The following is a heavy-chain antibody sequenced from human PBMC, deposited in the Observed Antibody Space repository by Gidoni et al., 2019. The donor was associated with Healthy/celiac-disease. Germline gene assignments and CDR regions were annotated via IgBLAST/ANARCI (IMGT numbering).Heavy chain of an antibody. D-gene: IGHD2-2*01. V-gene: IGHV3-23*01. CDR1: GFPFSSYA. J-gene: IGHJ4*02. CDR2: ISGSGGST. CDR3: AKDRDVVVPAALLLLDY. Sequence: EVQLLESGGGLVQPGGSLRLSCAASGFPFSSYAMSWVRQAPGKGLEVVSAISGSGGSTYYADSVKGRFTISRDNSKNTLYLQMNSLRAEDTAVYYCAKDRDVVVPAALLLLDYWGQGTLVTVSS.